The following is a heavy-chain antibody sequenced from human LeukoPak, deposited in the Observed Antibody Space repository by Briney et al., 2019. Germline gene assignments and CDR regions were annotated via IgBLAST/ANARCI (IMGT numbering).Heavy chain of an antibody. D-gene: IGHD1-26*01. Sequence: GGSLRLSCAASGFTFSSYSMNWVRQAPGKGLEWVSSISSSSSYIYYADSVKGRFTISRDNAKKSLYLQMNRLRAEDTAVYYCARNGIMGAGYYFDYWGQGNLVTVSS. CDR2: ISSSSSYI. CDR1: GFTFSSYS. CDR3: ARNGIMGAGYYFDY. V-gene: IGHV3-21*01. J-gene: IGHJ4*02.